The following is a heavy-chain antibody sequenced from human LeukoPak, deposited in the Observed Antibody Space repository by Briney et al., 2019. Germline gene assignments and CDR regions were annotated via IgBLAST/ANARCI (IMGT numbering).Heavy chain of an antibody. J-gene: IGHJ4*02. V-gene: IGHV3-7*01. CDR3: AREPAYYHDSSGPHGVDY. D-gene: IGHD3-22*01. CDR2: IKQDGSLK. CDR1: QFTFSNYW. Sequence: GGSLRLSCAASQFTFSNYWMNWVRQAPGKRLEWVANIKQDGSLKHYVDSVEGRFTISRDNAQNSLYLQMNSLRAEDTAVYYCAREPAYYHDSSGPHGVDYWGQGTLVTVSS.